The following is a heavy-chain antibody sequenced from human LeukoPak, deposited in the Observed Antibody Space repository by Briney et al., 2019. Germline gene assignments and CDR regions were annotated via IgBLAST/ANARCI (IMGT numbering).Heavy chain of an antibody. CDR1: GFTFSSYG. CDR3: ARGSVAGSNHDAFDI. J-gene: IGHJ3*02. D-gene: IGHD6-19*01. CDR2: IWYDGSNE. V-gene: IGHV3-33*01. Sequence: GGSLRLSCAASGFTFSSYGMHWVRQAPGKGLEWVAVIWYDGSNEYYADSVKGRFTISRDNSKNTLYLQMNSLRAEDTAVYYCARGSVAGSNHDAFDIWGQGAMVTVSS.